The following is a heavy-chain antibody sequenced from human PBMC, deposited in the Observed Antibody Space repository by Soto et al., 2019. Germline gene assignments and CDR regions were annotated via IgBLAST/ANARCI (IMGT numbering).Heavy chain of an antibody. Sequence: EVQLLESGGGLVQPGGSLRLSCAASGFTFSSYAMSWVRQAPGKGLEWVSAISGSGGSTYYADSVKGRFTISRDNSKNTLYLQMNSLRAEDTAVYYCAKLAGIGWRYYYYGMDVWGPGTTVTVSS. D-gene: IGHD6-13*01. CDR3: AKLAGIGWRYYYYGMDV. CDR2: ISGSGGST. CDR1: GFTFSSYA. V-gene: IGHV3-23*01. J-gene: IGHJ6*02.